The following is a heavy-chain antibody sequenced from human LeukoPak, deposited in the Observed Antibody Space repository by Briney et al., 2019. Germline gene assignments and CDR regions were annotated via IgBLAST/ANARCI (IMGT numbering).Heavy chain of an antibody. CDR2: IYYSGST. Sequence: ASETLSLTCTVSGVSVSSGSYYWGWLRQPPGKGLEWIGYIYYSGSTNYNPSLKSRVTISVDTSKNQFSLKLSSVTAADTAVYYCARGDIVATHFDYWGQGTLVTVSS. CDR1: GVSVSSGSYY. V-gene: IGHV4-61*01. CDR3: ARGDIVATHFDY. D-gene: IGHD5-12*01. J-gene: IGHJ4*02.